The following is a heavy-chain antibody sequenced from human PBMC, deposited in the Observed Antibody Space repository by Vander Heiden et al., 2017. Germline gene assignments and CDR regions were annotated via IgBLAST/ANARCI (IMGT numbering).Heavy chain of an antibody. CDR1: GFTLGSYG. Sequence: QVQLVESGEGVVKPGGSLRLSCAASGFTLGSYGMHWVRQAPGKGLEWVAVISYDGSNKYYADSVKGRFTISRDNSKNTLYLQMNSLRAEDTAVYYCAKGRVEGYYYGMDVWGQGTTVTVSS. V-gene: IGHV3-30*18. CDR2: ISYDGSNK. J-gene: IGHJ6*02. CDR3: AKGRVEGYYYGMDV.